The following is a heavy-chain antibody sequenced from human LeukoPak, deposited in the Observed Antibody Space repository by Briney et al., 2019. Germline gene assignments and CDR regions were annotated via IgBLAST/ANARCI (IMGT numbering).Heavy chain of an antibody. V-gene: IGHV3-30-3*01. CDR1: GFTFSSYA. D-gene: IGHD4-17*01. CDR3: ATLPT. Sequence: GGSLRLSCAASGFTFSSYAMHWVRQAPGKGLEWVAVISYDGNNKYYAASVKARFTISRDNSKNTLYLQMNSPRAEDTALYYCATLPTWGQGTLVTVSS. CDR2: ISYDGNNK. J-gene: IGHJ4*02.